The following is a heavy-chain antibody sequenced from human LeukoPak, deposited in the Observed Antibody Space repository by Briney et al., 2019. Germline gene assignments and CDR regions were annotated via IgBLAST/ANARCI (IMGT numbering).Heavy chain of an antibody. V-gene: IGHV4-39*07. CDR1: GGSISSSSYY. D-gene: IGHD2-8*01. CDR3: AGPPLMVYAIRELYAFDI. CDR2: IYYSGST. J-gene: IGHJ3*02. Sequence: PSETLSLTCTVSGGSISSSSYYWGWIRQPPGKGLEWIGSIYYSGSTYYNPSLKSRVTISVDTSKNQFSLKLSSVTAADTAVYYCAGPPLMVYAIRELYAFDIWGQGTMVTVSS.